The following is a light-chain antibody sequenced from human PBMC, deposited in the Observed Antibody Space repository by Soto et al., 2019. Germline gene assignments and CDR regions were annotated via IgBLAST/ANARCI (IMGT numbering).Light chain of an antibody. Sequence: AIHKTHPPSSLSASVGDGVTITCRASQDIRHDLAWYQQKPWKAPNILIFAAVKLQSGVPSRFSGGGSGTHFTLTISSLQPEDFATHYCLQHYNFSWTFGQGTQV. CDR3: LQHYNFSWT. J-gene: IGKJ1*01. CDR2: AAV. V-gene: IGKV1-6*01. CDR1: QDIRHD.